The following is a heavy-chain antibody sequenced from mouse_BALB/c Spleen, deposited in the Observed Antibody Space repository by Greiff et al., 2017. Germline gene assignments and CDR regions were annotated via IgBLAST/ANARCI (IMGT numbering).Heavy chain of an antibody. Sequence: DVHLVESGGGLVQPGGSRKLSCAASGFTFSSFGMHWVRQAPEKGLEWVAYISSGSSTIYYADTVKGRFTISRDNPKNTLFLQMTSLRSEDTAMYYCALYDYDWFAYWGQGTLVTVSA. CDR2: ISSGSSTI. V-gene: IGHV5-17*02. J-gene: IGHJ3*01. CDR3: ALYDYDWFAY. CDR1: GFTFSSFG. D-gene: IGHD2-4*01.